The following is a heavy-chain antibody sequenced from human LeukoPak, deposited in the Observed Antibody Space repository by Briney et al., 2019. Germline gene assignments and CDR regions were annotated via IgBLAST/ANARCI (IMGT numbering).Heavy chain of an antibody. Sequence: PSQTLSLTCAASGVSISSGGYSWSWLRQPPGKGLEWIGYIYHSGSTYYNPSLKSRVTISVDRSKNQFSLTLSSVTAADTAVYYCARRYGGSAYAFDIWGQGTMVTVSS. CDR3: ARRYGGSAYAFDI. J-gene: IGHJ3*02. CDR2: IYHSGST. CDR1: GVSISSGGYS. D-gene: IGHD4-23*01. V-gene: IGHV4-30-2*01.